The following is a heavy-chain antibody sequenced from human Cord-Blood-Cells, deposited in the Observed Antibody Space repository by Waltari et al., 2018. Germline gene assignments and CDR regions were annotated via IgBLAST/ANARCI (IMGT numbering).Heavy chain of an antibody. CDR1: GGTFSSYA. Sequence: QVQLVQSGAEVKKPGSSVKVSCKASGGTFSSYAISWVRQAPGQGLEWMGGIIPNFGTGNYAQKFQGRGTITADESTSAAYMELSSLRSEDTAVYYCASHDDSSGYYYYYGMDVWGQGTTVTVSS. CDR2: IIPNFGTG. CDR3: ASHDDSSGYYYYYGMDV. J-gene: IGHJ6*02. D-gene: IGHD3-22*01. V-gene: IGHV1-69*01.